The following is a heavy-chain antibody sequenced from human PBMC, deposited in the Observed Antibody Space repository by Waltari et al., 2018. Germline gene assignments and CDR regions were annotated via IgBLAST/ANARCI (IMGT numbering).Heavy chain of an antibody. Sequence: QVQLVESGGGVVQPGGSLRLSCAASGFPFSSSGMHWVRQAPGKGLEWVAFIRYDGSNKYYADSVKGRFTISRDNSKNTLYLQMNSLRAEDTAVYYCAKDYGGPAYFDYWGQGTLVTVSS. CDR2: IRYDGSNK. V-gene: IGHV3-30*02. D-gene: IGHD3-16*01. CDR1: GFPFSSSG. CDR3: AKDYGGPAYFDY. J-gene: IGHJ4*02.